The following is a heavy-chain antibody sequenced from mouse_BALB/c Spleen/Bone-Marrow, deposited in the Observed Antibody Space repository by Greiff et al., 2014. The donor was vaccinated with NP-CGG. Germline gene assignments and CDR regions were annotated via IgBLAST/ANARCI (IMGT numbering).Heavy chain of an antibody. D-gene: IGHD2-2*01. J-gene: IGHJ2*01. CDR3: ARINGYDY. Sequence: QVQLKESGAELVKPGASVKLSCKASGCTFTSYWMHWVKQRPGQGLEWIGEIDPSTGRTDYNKKFKSQATLTVDKSSSTAYMHLSSLTSEDSAVYYCARINGYDYWGQGTTLTVSS. CDR1: GCTFTSYW. CDR2: IDPSTGRT. V-gene: IGHV1S81*02.